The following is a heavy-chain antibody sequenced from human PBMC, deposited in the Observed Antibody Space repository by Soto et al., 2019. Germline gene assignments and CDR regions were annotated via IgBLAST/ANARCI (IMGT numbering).Heavy chain of an antibody. Sequence: PSETLSLTCTVSGGSISSSSYYWGWIRQPPGKGLEWIGSIYYSGSTYYNPSLKSRVTISVDTSKNQFSLKLSSVTAADTAVYYCARDVVVVAEMIGNWFDPWGQGTLVTAPQ. CDR3: ARDVVVVAEMIGNWFDP. CDR1: GGSISSSSYY. J-gene: IGHJ5*02. D-gene: IGHD2-15*01. CDR2: IYYSGST. V-gene: IGHV4-39*02.